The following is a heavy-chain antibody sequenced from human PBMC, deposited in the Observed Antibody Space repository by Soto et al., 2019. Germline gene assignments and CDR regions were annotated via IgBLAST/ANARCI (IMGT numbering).Heavy chain of an antibody. D-gene: IGHD5-12*01. CDR3: ARHTVDRIVATIFLFDP. J-gene: IGHJ5*02. V-gene: IGHV4-59*08. CDR1: GGSISSYY. Sequence: PSETLSLTCTVSGGSISSYYWSWIRQPPGKGLEWIGYIYYSGSTNYNPSLKSRVTISVDTSKNQFSLKLSSVTAADTAVYYCARHTVDRIVATIFLFDPRGQGTLVTVSS. CDR2: IYYSGST.